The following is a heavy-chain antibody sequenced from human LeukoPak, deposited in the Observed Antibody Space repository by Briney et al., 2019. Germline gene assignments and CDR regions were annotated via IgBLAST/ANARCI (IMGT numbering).Heavy chain of an antibody. J-gene: IGHJ5*02. CDR1: GYTFTGYY. V-gene: IGHV1-2*02. CDR2: INPNSGGT. Sequence: ASVKDSCKASGYTFTGYYMHWVRQAPGQGLEWMGWINPNSGGTNYAQKFQGRVTMTRDTSIIAAYMELSRLRSDDTAVYYCARGPVIFGVVIASPWGQGTLVTVSS. D-gene: IGHD3-3*01. CDR3: ARGPVIFGVVIASP.